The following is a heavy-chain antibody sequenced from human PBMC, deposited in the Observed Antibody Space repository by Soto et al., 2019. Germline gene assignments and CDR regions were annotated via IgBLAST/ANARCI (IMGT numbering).Heavy chain of an antibody. CDR3: ARVYSGSYSDS. J-gene: IGHJ4*02. CDR2: IFHSGST. CDR1: GGSIRSNNW. D-gene: IGHD1-26*01. V-gene: IGHV4-4*02. Sequence: QVQLQESGPGLVKPSGTLSLTCAVSGGSIRSNNWWSWVRQPPGKGLEWIGEIFHSGSTNYNPSLQPRITXAXYKSKNQFPLKLSSVTAADTAVYYCARVYSGSYSDSWGQGTLVTVSS.